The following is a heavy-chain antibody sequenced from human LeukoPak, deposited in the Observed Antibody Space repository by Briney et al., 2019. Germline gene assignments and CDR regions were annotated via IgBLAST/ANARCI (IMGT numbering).Heavy chain of an antibody. CDR1: GFTFDDYA. D-gene: IGHD4-17*01. CDR2: ISWNSGRR. J-gene: IGHJ3*02. CDR3: AKDMTTVTTEDAFDI. Sequence: GGSLRLSCVGSGFTFDDYAMHWVRQAPGKGLEWVSGISWNSGRRGYADSVKGRFTISRDNSKNTLYLQMNSLRAEDTAVYYCAKDMTTVTTEDAFDIWGQGTMVTVSS. V-gene: IGHV3-9*01.